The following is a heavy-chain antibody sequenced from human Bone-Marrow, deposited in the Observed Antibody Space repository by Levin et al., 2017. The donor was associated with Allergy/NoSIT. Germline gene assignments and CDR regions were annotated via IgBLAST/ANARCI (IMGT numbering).Heavy chain of an antibody. CDR1: GFTFRNYG. Sequence: GGSLRLSCVVAGFTFRNYGMSWVRQTPGKGLEWVSGVSGSGESTYYADSVKGRFTISRDNSKNTLYLQMNSLRGEDTALYYCAKDSRPTGGQWLAPFDYWGQGTLDTVSS. D-gene: IGHD6-19*01. V-gene: IGHV3-23*01. CDR2: VSGSGEST. CDR3: AKDSRPTGGQWLAPFDY. J-gene: IGHJ4*02.